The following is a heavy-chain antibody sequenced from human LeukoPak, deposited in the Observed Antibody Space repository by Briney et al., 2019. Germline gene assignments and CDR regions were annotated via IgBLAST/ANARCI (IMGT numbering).Heavy chain of an antibody. V-gene: IGHV3-30-3*01. J-gene: IGHJ4*02. CDR3: ARSPPNNYFDY. CDR1: GFTFSSYA. Sequence: GRSLRLSCAASGFTFSSYAMHWDRQAPGKGLEWVAVISYDGSNKYYADSVKGRFTISRDNSKNALYLQMNSLRAEDTAVYYCARSPPNNYFDYWGQGTLVTVSS. CDR2: ISYDGSNK.